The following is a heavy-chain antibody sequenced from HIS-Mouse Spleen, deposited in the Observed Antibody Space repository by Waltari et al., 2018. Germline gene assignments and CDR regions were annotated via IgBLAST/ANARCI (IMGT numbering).Heavy chain of an antibody. Sequence: QVQLQESGPGLVKPSETLSLTCTVSGGSISSYYWSWIRQPPGKGLAWIGYIYYSGSTTYHPSLKSRVTISVDTSKNQFSLKLSSVTAADTAVYYCARGGLLAATYYFDYWGQGTLVTVSS. CDR3: ARGGLLAATYYFDY. CDR2: IYYSGST. CDR1: GGSISSYY. V-gene: IGHV4-59*08. J-gene: IGHJ4*02. D-gene: IGHD2-15*01.